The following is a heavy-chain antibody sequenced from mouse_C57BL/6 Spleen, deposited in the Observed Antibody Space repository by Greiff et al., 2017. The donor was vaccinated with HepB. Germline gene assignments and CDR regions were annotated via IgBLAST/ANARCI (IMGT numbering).Heavy chain of an antibody. V-gene: IGHV6-3*01. CDR2: IRLKSDNYAT. CDR3: TSGYYRDV. D-gene: IGHD3-1*01. J-gene: IGHJ1*03. CDR1: GFTFSNYW. Sequence: EVQGVESGGGLVQPGGSMKLSCVASGFTFSNYWMNWVRQSPEKGLEWVAQIRLKSDNYATHYAESVKGRFTISRDDSKSSVYLQMNNLRAEDTGIYYCTSGYYRDVWGTGTTVTVSS.